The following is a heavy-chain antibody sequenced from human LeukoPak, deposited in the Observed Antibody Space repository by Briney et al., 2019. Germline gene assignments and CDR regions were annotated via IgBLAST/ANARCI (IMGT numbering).Heavy chain of an antibody. V-gene: IGHV1-2*02. Sequence: ASVKVSCKASGYTFTGYYMHWVRQAPGQGLEWMGWINPNSGGTKYAQKFQGRVTMTRDTSTRTAYMELRSLTSDDTAMYYCARDMSFAVSMVSPDYWGQGTLVTVSS. CDR3: ARDMSFAVSMVSPDY. CDR2: INPNSGGT. D-gene: IGHD2-8*01. CDR1: GYTFTGYY. J-gene: IGHJ4*02.